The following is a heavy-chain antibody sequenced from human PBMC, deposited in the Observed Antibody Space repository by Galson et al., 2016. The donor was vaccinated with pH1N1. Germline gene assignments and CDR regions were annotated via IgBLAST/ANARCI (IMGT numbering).Heavy chain of an antibody. CDR2: VYSSGRT. J-gene: IGHJ5*02. D-gene: IGHD3-9*01. Sequence: TLSLTCTVSGASISSGGYHWSWIRRSAGKGLEWIGHVYSSGRTNYSLTLKSRVTISIDTSKNQFTLKLDSVTAAQTAIYYCARDRSVLRYFDWPPNWFDPWGQGALVTVSS. CDR1: GASISSGGYH. V-gene: IGHV4-61*09. CDR3: ARDRSVLRYFDWPPNWFDP.